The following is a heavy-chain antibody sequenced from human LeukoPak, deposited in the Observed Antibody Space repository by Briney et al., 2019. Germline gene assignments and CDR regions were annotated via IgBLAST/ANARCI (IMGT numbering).Heavy chain of an antibody. CDR1: GFTFSGYS. J-gene: IGHJ4*02. CDR3: ARGGLGTWTFDD. V-gene: IGHV3-48*04. Sequence: PGGSLRLSCAASGFTFSGYSMDWVRQAPGKGLEWVSHISTSGSTRDYADSVKGRFTISRDNAKNSLYLQMNSLRAEDTAVYYCARGGLGTWTFDDWGQGTLVTVSS. CDR2: ISTSGSTR. D-gene: IGHD3/OR15-3a*01.